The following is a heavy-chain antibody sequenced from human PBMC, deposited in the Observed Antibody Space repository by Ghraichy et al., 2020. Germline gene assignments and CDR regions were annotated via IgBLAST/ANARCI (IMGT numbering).Heavy chain of an antibody. V-gene: IGHV3-7*01. J-gene: IGHJ4*02. CDR2: IKQDGSEK. CDR3: GREALSGWPSVDY. Sequence: GESLNISCAASGFTFNNYWMTWVRQAPGKGLEWVANIKQDGSEKYHVHSVKGRFTISRDNAKKSLYLQMNSLRAEDTAVYFCGREALSGWPSVDYWGRGTLVTVSS. D-gene: IGHD6-19*01. CDR1: GFTFNNYW.